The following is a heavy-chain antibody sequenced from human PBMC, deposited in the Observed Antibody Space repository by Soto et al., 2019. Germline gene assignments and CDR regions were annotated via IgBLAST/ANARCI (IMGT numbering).Heavy chain of an antibody. Sequence: GGSLRLSCAASGFSVSSNYMTWVRQAPGKGLEWVSVISSGGSTYYADSVKGRFTISKDNSKNTLYLQMNSLRAEDTAVYYCARGYCSGGSCYSGWSMDGWGQGTTVTVSS. CDR1: GFSVSSNY. J-gene: IGHJ6*02. V-gene: IGHV3-53*01. CDR2: ISSGGST. D-gene: IGHD2-15*01. CDR3: ARGYCSGGSCYSGWSMDG.